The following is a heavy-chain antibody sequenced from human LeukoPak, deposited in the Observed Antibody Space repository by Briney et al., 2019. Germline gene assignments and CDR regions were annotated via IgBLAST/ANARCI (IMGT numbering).Heavy chain of an antibody. CDR3: AKEGYGLYDAFDI. Sequence: SVKVSCKASGGTFSSYAISWVRQAPGQGLEWMGGIIPIFGTANYAQKFQGRVTITADESTSTAYMELRSLRSDDTAVYYCAKEGYGLYDAFDIWGQGTMVTVSS. J-gene: IGHJ3*02. D-gene: IGHD1-1*01. CDR1: GGTFSSYA. V-gene: IGHV1-69*13. CDR2: IIPIFGTA.